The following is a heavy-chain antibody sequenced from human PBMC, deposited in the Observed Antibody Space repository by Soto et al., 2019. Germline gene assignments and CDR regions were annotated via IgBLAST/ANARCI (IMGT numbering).Heavy chain of an antibody. J-gene: IGHJ4*02. CDR1: GFTFSSYA. CDR3: AKDLGYSSSAGDY. V-gene: IGHV3-23*01. Sequence: EVQLLESGGGLVQPGGSLRLSCAASGFTFSSYAMSWVRQAPGKGLEWVSAISGSGASTYYADSVTGRFTISRHNSKNTLYLQMNSLRAEDTAVYHCAKDLGYSSSAGDYWGQGTLVTVS. CDR2: ISGSGAST. D-gene: IGHD6-13*01.